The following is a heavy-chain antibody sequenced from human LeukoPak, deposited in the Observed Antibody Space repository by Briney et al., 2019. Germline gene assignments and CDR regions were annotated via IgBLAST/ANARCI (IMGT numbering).Heavy chain of an antibody. CDR2: IYDSGST. D-gene: IGHD6-13*01. CDR1: GGSFSGYY. V-gene: IGHV4-59*01. J-gene: IGHJ4*02. CDR3: ARGYSSSWYYFDY. Sequence: PSETLSLTCAVYGGSFSGYYWSWFRQPPGKGLEWIGYIYDSGSTNYNPSLKSRVTMAVDTSKNQFSLKLSSVTAADTAVYYCARGYSSSWYYFDYWGQGTLATVTS.